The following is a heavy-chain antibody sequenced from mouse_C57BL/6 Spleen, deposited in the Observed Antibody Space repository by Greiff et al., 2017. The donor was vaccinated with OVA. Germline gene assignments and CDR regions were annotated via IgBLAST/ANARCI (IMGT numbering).Heavy chain of an antibody. CDR3: ARWKGSSYYAMDY. CDR2: IHPNSGST. V-gene: IGHV1-64*01. J-gene: IGHJ4*01. Sequence: QVQLQQPGAELVKPGASVKLSCKASGYTFTSYWMHWVKQRPGQGLEWIGMIHPNSGSTNYNEKFKSKATLTVDKSSSTAYMQLSSLTSEDSAVYYCARWKGSSYYAMDYWGQGTSVTVSS. D-gene: IGHD3-3*01. CDR1: GYTFTSYW.